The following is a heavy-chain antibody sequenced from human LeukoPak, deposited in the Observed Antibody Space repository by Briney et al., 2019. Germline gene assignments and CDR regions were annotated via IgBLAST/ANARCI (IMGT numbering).Heavy chain of an antibody. D-gene: IGHD4-17*01. V-gene: IGHV1-18*01. J-gene: IGHJ4*02. Sequence: ASVKVSCKASGYTFSNYGISWVRQAPGQGLEWMGWISAYNGNTNYAQNFQGRVTMTTDTSTSTAYTELRSLRSDDTAMYYCARTHTNDHGDYPLRYSFDYWGQGTLVTVSS. CDR2: ISAYNGNT. CDR1: GYTFSNYG. CDR3: ARTHTNDHGDYPLRYSFDY.